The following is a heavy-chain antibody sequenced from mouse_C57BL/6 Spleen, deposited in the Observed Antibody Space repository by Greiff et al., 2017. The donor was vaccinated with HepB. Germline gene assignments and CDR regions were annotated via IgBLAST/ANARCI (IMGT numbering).Heavy chain of an antibody. CDR1: GFTFSNYW. CDR2: IRLKSDNYAT. J-gene: IGHJ3*01. Sequence: DVKVEESGGGLVQPGGSMKLSCVASGFTFSNYWMNWVRQSPEKGLEWVAQIRLKSDNYATHYAESVKGRFTISRDDSKSSVYLQMNNLRAEDTGIYYCTEDGFAYWGQGTLVTVSA. V-gene: IGHV6-3*01. CDR3: TEDGFAY.